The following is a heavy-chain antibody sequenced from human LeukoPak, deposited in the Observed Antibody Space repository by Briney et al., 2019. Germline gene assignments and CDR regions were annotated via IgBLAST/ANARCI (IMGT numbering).Heavy chain of an antibody. V-gene: IGHV3-7*05. D-gene: IGHD4-23*01. CDR2: RKQYGSEK. Sequence: GESLTLTCIASGFTFSSHRMNWVRQAPGQGLEWVANRKQYGSEKHYVDSVQGRLTISRDDAKNTLFLQKSSLRAEDTAVYYCAREGQGYGGKDYWGEGARVTVSS. CDR3: AREGQGYGGKDY. J-gene: IGHJ4*02. CDR1: GFTFSSHR.